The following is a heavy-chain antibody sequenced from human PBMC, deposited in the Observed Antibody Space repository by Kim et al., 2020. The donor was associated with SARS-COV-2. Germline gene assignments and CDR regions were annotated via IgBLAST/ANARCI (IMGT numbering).Heavy chain of an antibody. CDR1: GSSISSSSYY. CDR3: ARGPREKITMSRRPTGAFDI. CDR2: IYYSGST. V-gene: IGHV4-39*01. Sequence: SETLSLTCTVSGSSISSSSYYWGWIRQPPGKGLEWIGSIYYSGSTYYNPSLKSRVTISVDTSKNQFSLKLSSVTAADTAVYYCARGPREKITMSRRPTGAFDIWGQGTMVTVSS. D-gene: IGHD3-22*01. J-gene: IGHJ3*02.